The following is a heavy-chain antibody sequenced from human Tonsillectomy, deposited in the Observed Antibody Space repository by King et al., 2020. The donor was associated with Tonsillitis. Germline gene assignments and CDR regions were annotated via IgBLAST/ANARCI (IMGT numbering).Heavy chain of an antibody. J-gene: IGHJ4*02. V-gene: IGHV4-59*08. CDR1: GGSISSYY. CDR2: IYYSGST. CDR3: TSLSLEMATMYIDY. D-gene: IGHD5-24*01. Sequence: QLQESGPGLVKPSETLSLTCTVSGGSISSYYWSWIRQPPGKGLEWIGYIYYSGSTNYNPSLKSRVTISIDTSKNQFSLKLSSVTAADTAVYYCTSLSLEMATMYIDYWGQGTLVTVSS.